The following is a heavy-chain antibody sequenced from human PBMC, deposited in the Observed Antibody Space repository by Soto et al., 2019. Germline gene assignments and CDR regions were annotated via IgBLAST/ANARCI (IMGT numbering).Heavy chain of an antibody. J-gene: IGHJ4*02. CDR2: IWYDASNK. CDR1: GFTFSSYG. CDR3: ARDPIGPGIFDY. V-gene: IGHV3-33*01. D-gene: IGHD1-26*01. Sequence: GGSLRLSXVASGFTFSSYGMHWVRQAPGKGLEWVAVIWYDASNKYYADSVKGRFTISRDNTKNTMYLQMNSLRAEDTAVYYCARDPIGPGIFDYWGQGTLVTVSS.